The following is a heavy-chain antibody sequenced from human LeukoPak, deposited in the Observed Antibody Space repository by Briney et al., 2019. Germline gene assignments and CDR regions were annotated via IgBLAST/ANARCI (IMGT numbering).Heavy chain of an antibody. V-gene: IGHV4-34*01. CDR3: ARENGGTFDY. CDR2: INHSGST. CDR1: GGSFSGYY. D-gene: IGHD4-23*01. J-gene: IGHJ4*02. Sequence: SETLSLTCAVYGGSFSGYYWSWIRQPPEKGLEWIGEINHSGSTNYNPSLKSRVTISVDTSKNQFSLKLSSVTAADTAVYCCARENGGTFDYWGQGTLVTVSS.